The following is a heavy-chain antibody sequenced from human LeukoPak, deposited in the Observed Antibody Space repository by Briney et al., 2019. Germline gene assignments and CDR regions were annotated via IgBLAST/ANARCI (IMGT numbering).Heavy chain of an antibody. Sequence: PSETLSLTCTVSGGSISSYYWVWIRQPPGKGLEWIGSIYYSGSTYYNPSLKSRVTISVDTSKNQFSLKVSSVTAADTAMYYCARRYGDYRLDYWGQGTLVTVSS. CDR3: ARRYGDYRLDY. J-gene: IGHJ4*02. V-gene: IGHV4-39*01. D-gene: IGHD4-17*01. CDR2: IYYSGST. CDR1: GGSISSYY.